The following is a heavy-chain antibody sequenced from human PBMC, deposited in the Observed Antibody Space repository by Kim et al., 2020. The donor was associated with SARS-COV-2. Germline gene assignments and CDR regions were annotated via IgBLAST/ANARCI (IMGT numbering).Heavy chain of an antibody. CDR3: ATEVKNIYGSGGYTIRVFDS. CDR1: GFTFFNAW. D-gene: IGHD3-10*01. Sequence: GGSLRLSCAASGFTFFNAWMTWVRQAPGRGLEWVGRVKSKTDGGAADYGAPVQGRFSISRDDSKNTLYLQMDSLKTEDTAVYYCATEVKNIYGSGGYTIRVFDSWGQGTLVTVSS. J-gene: IGHJ4*02. CDR2: VKSKTDGGAA. V-gene: IGHV3-15*01.